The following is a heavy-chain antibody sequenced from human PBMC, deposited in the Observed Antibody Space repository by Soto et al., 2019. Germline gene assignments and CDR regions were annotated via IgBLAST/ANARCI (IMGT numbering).Heavy chain of an antibody. CDR1: GGSFSGYY. Sequence: SETLSLTCAVYGGSFSGYYWSWIRQPPGKGLEWIGEINHSGSTNYNPSLKSRVTISVDTSKNQFSLKLSSVTAADTAVYYCARGGITMVRGVPSFDYWGQGTLVTVS. V-gene: IGHV4-34*01. CDR2: INHSGST. CDR3: ARGGITMVRGVPSFDY. D-gene: IGHD3-10*01. J-gene: IGHJ4*02.